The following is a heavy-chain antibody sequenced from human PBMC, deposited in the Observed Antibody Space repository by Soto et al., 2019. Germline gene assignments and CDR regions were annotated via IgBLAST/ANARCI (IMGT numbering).Heavy chain of an antibody. D-gene: IGHD3-10*01. CDR3: ARQTYYYGSGSYYPTYYFDY. CDR1: GGSISSYY. CDR2: IYYSGST. J-gene: IGHJ4*02. V-gene: IGHV4-59*08. Sequence: SETLSLTCTVSGGSISSYYWSWIRQPPGKGLEWIGYIYYSGSTNYNPSLKSRVTISVDTSKNQFSLKLSSVTAADTAVYYCARQTYYYGSGSYYPTYYFDYWGQGTLVTVSS.